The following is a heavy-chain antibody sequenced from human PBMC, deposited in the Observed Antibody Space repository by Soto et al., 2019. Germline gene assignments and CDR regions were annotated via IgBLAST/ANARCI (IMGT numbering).Heavy chain of an antibody. J-gene: IGHJ5*02. CDR1: GGTFSSYT. Sequence: QVQLVQSGAEVKKPGSSVKVSCKASGGTFSSYTISWVRQAPGQGLEWMGRIIPILGIANYAQKFQGRVTITEDKSTSTAYMERSSRRSEDTAVYYCARVGRSRWYGDNARPFDPWGQGTLFTVSS. V-gene: IGHV1-69*02. D-gene: IGHD6-13*01. CDR3: ARVGRSRWYGDNARPFDP. CDR2: IIPILGIA.